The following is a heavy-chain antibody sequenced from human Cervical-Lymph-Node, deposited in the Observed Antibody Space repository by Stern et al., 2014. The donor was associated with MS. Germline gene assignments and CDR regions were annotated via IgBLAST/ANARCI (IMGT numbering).Heavy chain of an antibody. CDR1: GFPFNSYN. CDR2: ISYDGINK. D-gene: IGHD4-23*01. J-gene: IGHJ6*02. CDR3: AKDWIDYGGLYGMDV. V-gene: IGHV3-30*18. Sequence: VHLVESGGGVVQPGRSLRLSCATSGFPFNSYNMHWVRQAPGKGLEWVALISYDGINKYDADSVKGRFTLSRDDSRNTLYLQMSSLRPEDTAIYYCAKDWIDYGGLYGMDVWGQGTKVTVSS.